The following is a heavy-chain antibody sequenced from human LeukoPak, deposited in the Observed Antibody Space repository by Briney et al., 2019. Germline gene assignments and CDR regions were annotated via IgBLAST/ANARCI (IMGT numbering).Heavy chain of an antibody. CDR1: GFTFHHYA. V-gene: IGHV3-9*01. J-gene: IGHJ4*02. Sequence: PGGSLRLSCAASGFTFHHYAIHWVRQVPGKGLEGVSGIRWNSAYIGYADSVKGRFTISRDNAKNSVYLQMNSLRAEDTALYYCAKDKAPLYSGYDWDLDFWGQGTMVTVSS. CDR2: IRWNSAYI. CDR3: AKDKAPLYSGYDWDLDF. D-gene: IGHD5-12*01.